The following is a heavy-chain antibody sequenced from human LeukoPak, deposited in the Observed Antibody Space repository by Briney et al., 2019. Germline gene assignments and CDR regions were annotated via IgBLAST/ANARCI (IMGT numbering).Heavy chain of an antibody. CDR2: IYYSGST. V-gene: IGHV4-39*01. CDR1: GGSIRSSSYY. CDR3: AISTYYYDSSGIF. Sequence: PSETLSLTCTVSGGSIRSSSYYWARIRQAPGKGLEWTGNIYYSGSTYYNPSRKSRVTISVDTSKNQFSLKLSSVTAADTAVYFCAISTYYYDSSGIFWGQGTLVTVSS. D-gene: IGHD3-22*01. J-gene: IGHJ4*02.